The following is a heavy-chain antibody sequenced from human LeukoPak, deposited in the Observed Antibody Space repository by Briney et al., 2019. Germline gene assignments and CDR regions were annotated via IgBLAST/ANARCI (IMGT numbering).Heavy chain of an antibody. CDR3: ARGSGYDFRGDFDY. CDR2: ISAYNGNT. J-gene: IGHJ4*02. D-gene: IGHD5-12*01. Sequence: ASVKVSCKASGYTFISYGINWVRQAPGQGLEWMGWISAYNGNTEYAQNIQGRVTMTTDTSTSTAYMELRSLRSDDTAVYYCARGSGYDFRGDFDYWGQGTLVTVSS. CDR1: GYTFISYG. V-gene: IGHV1-18*01.